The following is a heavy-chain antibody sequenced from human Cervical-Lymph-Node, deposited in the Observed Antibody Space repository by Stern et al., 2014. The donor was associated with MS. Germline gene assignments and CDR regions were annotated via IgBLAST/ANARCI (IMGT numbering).Heavy chain of an antibody. CDR3: ARDVVDTAMITRSDYLDC. Sequence: QVQLVQSGSELKKPGASVKVSCPASGYTLTNYPINWVRPAPGQGLEWMGWLNTNTGNSTYAQYFTGRFVFSLDTSVSTAYLQISNLKAEDTAVYYCARDVVDTAMITRSDYLDCWGQGTLVTVSS. D-gene: IGHD5-18*01. J-gene: IGHJ4*02. CDR1: GYTLTNYP. CDR2: LNTNTGNS. V-gene: IGHV7-4-1*02.